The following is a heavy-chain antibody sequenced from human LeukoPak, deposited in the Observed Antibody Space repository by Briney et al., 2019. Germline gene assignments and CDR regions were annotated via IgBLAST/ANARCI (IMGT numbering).Heavy chain of an antibody. CDR1: GFIFMSYE. CDR3: ARALPSSWYFFDY. CDR2: ISSSSSTI. D-gene: IGHD6-13*01. V-gene: IGHV3-48*03. J-gene: IGHJ4*02. Sequence: GGSLRLSCAASGFIFMSYEMYWVRQAPGEGLEWVSYISSSSSTIHYADSVKGRFTISRDNAKNSLYLQMNSLRAEDTAVYYCARALPSSWYFFDYWGQGTLVTVSS.